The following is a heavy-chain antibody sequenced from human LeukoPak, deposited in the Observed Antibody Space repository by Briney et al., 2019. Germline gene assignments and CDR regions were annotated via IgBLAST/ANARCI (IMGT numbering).Heavy chain of an antibody. V-gene: IGHV1-46*01. CDR2: INPSGGST. J-gene: IGHJ6*02. CDR3: ARGWGQPHYCYGMDV. Sequence: ASVKVSCKASGYTFTSYYMHWVRQAPGQGLEWMGIINPSGGSTSYAQKFQGRVTMTRDTSTSTVYMELSSLRSEDTAVYYCARGWGQPHYCYGMDVWGQGTTVTVSS. D-gene: IGHD7-27*01. CDR1: GYTFTSYY.